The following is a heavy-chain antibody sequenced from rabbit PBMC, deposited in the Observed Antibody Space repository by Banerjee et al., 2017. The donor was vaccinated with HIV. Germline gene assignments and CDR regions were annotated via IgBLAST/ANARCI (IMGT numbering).Heavy chain of an antibody. D-gene: IGHD4-2*01. J-gene: IGHJ4*01. CDR1: GFSFSNKAV. Sequence: QEQLVESGGGLVRPEGSLKLSCTASGFSFSNKAVMCWVRQAPGKGLEWIAAIDPGSSGNTYYATWAKGRFTITRTSSTTVTLQMTSLTAADTATYFCARGLMGGMNLWGPGTLVTVS. V-gene: IGHV1S45*01. CDR3: ARGLMGGMNL. CDR2: IDPGSSGNT.